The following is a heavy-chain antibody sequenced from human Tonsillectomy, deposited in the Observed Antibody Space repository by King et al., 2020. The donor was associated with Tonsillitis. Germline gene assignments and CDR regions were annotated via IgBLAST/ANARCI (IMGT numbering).Heavy chain of an antibody. Sequence: QLVQSGAEVKKPGSSVKVSCRASGATFTSYAIIWVRQAPGQGLEWMGGIIPLSRTANYAQKFQGRVTLTADESTGTAYMDLSGLRSADTAVYFCARVAKTSGYDVYYFDYWGQGTLVTVSS. V-gene: IGHV1-69*12. CDR2: IIPLSRTA. J-gene: IGHJ4*02. D-gene: IGHD5-12*01. CDR3: ARVAKTSGYDVYYFDY. CDR1: GATFTSYA.